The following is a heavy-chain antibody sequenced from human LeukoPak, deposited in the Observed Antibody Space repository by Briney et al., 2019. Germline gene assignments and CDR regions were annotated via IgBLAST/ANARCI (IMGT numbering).Heavy chain of an antibody. V-gene: IGHV3-7*03. Sequence: GGSLRLSCAASGFTFSSYWMSWVRQAPGKGLEWVANIKQDGSEKYYVDSVKGRFTISRDNAKNSLYLQMNSLRAEDTAVYYCARDIVVVPLVMGWFDPWGQGTLVTVSS. CDR3: ARDIVVVPLVMGWFDP. CDR1: GFTFSSYW. J-gene: IGHJ5*02. D-gene: IGHD2-2*01. CDR2: IKQDGSEK.